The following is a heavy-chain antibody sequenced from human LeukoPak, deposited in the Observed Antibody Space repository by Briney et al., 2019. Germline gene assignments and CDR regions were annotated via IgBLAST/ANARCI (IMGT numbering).Heavy chain of an antibody. D-gene: IGHD4-17*01. Sequence: SQTLSLTCTFSGGPISSGGYYWSWIRQHPGKGLEWIGYIYYSGSTYYNPSLKSRVTISVDTSKNQFSLKLSSVTAADTAVYYCARSDTVTPNWFDPWGQGTLVTVSS. CDR2: IYYSGST. V-gene: IGHV4-31*03. CDR1: GGPISSGGYY. CDR3: ARSDTVTPNWFDP. J-gene: IGHJ5*02.